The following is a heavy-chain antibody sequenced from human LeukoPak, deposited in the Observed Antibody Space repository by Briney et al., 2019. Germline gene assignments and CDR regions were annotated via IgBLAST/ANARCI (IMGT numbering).Heavy chain of an antibody. CDR3: ARMPPGGNSPPDY. Sequence: ASVKVSCKTSGYTFTSYDINWVRQAPGQGFEWMGWVSPNSGNTGYAQKFQGRLTITRNTSNKTAYMELSSLRSEDTAVYYCARMPPGGNSPPDYWGQGTLVTVSS. D-gene: IGHD2/OR15-2a*01. CDR2: VSPNSGNT. J-gene: IGHJ4*02. V-gene: IGHV1-8*03. CDR1: GYTFTSYD.